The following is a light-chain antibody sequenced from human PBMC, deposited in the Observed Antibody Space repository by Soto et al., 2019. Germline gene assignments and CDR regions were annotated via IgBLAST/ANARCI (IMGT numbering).Light chain of an antibody. J-gene: IGKJ4*01. CDR2: AAS. CDR1: LSLASNY. Sequence: EIVLTQSPGTLSLSPGERATLSCRAALSLASNYIAWYQQKPGQAPRLLIYAASTRASGIPDRFSGSGSGTDSTLTISRLEPEDFAVYYCQQYGRSLLFGGGTKVDIK. V-gene: IGKV3-20*01. CDR3: QQYGRSLL.